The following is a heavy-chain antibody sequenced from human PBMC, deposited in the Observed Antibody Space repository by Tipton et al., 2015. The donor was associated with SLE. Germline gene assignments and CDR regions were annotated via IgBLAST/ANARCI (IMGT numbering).Heavy chain of an antibody. Sequence: TLSLTCTVSGGSISGYYWSWVRQPPGKGLEWIGYISFSGLTNYNPSVRSRVSTSMDTSKNQFSLQMSSVTAADTALYYCAKSPPWGLGAFDIWGQGTMVTVSS. J-gene: IGHJ3*02. D-gene: IGHD7-27*01. CDR2: ISFSGLT. CDR3: AKSPPWGLGAFDI. CDR1: GGSISGYY. V-gene: IGHV4-59*08.